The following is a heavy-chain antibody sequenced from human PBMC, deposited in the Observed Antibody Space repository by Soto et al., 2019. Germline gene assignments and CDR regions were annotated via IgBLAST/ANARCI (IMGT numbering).Heavy chain of an antibody. D-gene: IGHD5-18*01. Sequence: QVQLVQSGAEVKKPGASVKVSCRASGYTFISYYIHWVRQAPGQGLEWMGLINPSDAYTDYAQKFQGRVTRTRDTSTSIVYKEMGSLRSEDTAIYYCARDHVDTPMTNFDYWGQGTLVTVSS. CDR1: GYTFISYY. CDR3: ARDHVDTPMTNFDY. V-gene: IGHV1-46*01. J-gene: IGHJ4*02. CDR2: INPSDAYT.